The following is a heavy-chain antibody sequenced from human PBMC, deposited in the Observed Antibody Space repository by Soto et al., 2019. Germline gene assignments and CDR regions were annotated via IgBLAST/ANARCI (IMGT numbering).Heavy chain of an antibody. CDR1: GYGFTSYD. CDR2: MNPDSGNT. V-gene: IGHV1-8*01. D-gene: IGHD3-22*01. Sequence: GASVKVSCKARGYGFTSYDINWVRQATGQEPEWMGWMNPDSGNTGYVQKFQGRVTFTRDTSASTVYMEVSSLRSEDTAVYYCARAAYYYESSGYYPGDYWGQGTLVTVSS. CDR3: ARAAYYYESSGYYPGDY. J-gene: IGHJ4*02.